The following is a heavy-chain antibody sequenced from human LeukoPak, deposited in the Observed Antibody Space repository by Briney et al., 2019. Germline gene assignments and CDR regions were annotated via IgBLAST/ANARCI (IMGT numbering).Heavy chain of an antibody. D-gene: IGHD4-11*01. CDR2: ISAYNGNT. Sequence: ASVKVSCKASGYTFTSYGISWVRQAPGQGLEWMGWISAYNGNTNYAQKLQGRVTMTTDTSTSTAYMELRSLRSDDTAVYYCARAPSMTTVTTNWFDPWGQGTPVTVSS. CDR1: GYTFTSYG. J-gene: IGHJ5*02. CDR3: ARAPSMTTVTTNWFDP. V-gene: IGHV1-18*01.